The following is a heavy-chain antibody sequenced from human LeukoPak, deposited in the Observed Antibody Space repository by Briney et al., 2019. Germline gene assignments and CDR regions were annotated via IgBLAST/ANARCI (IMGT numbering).Heavy chain of an antibody. CDR1: GFTFSSYW. CDR3: ARSYRRWDQRFDY. CDR2: IKQDGSEK. V-gene: IGHV3-7*01. J-gene: IGHJ4*02. Sequence: PGGSLRLSCAASGFTFSSYWMSWVRQAPGKGLEWVANIKQDGSEKYHVDSVKGRFTISRDNAKNSLYLQMNSLRAEDTAVYYCARSYRRWDQRFDYWGQGTLVTVSS. D-gene: IGHD1-26*01.